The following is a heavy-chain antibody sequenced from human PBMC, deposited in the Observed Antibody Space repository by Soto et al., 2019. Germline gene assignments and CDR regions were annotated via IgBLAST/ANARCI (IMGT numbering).Heavy chain of an antibody. V-gene: IGHV4-30-4*01. CDR3: ARDSNYYDSSGYFCFDY. CDR1: GDSISSNNNY. CDR2: ISYSGTT. J-gene: IGHJ4*02. Sequence: SETLSLTCTVSGDSISSNNNYWSWIRQPPGEGLEWIGFISYSGTTSYSPSLKSRVTISVDTSKNQFSLKLSSVTAADTAVYYCARDSNYYDSSGYFCFDYWGQGTLVTVSS. D-gene: IGHD3-22*01.